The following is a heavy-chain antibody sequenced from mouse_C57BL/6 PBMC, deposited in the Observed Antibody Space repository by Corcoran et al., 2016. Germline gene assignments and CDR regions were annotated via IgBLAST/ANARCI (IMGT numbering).Heavy chain of an antibody. CDR1: GYTFTTYG. D-gene: IGHD1-1*01. CDR3: AIYYGSSYDY. V-gene: IGHV9-3*01. J-gene: IGHJ2*01. CDR2: INTYSGVP. Sequence: QSQLVQSGPELKKPGETVKISCKASGYTFTTYGMSWVKQAPGKGLKWMGWINTYSGVPTYADDFKGRFAFSLETSASTAYLQINNLKNEDTATCFCAIYYGSSYDYWGQGTTLAVSS.